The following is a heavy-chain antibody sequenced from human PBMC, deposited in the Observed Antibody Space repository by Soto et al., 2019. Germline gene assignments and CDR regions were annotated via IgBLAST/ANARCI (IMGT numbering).Heavy chain of an antibody. V-gene: IGHV1-69*12. Sequence: QVQLVQSGAAVKKPGSSVKVSCKASGGTFSSYAISWVRQAPGQGLEWMGGIIPIFGTANYAQKFQGRVTITADESTSTAYMELSSLRSEDTAVYYCARAGRVGSYYYYYGMDVWGQGTTVTVSS. D-gene: IGHD1-26*01. J-gene: IGHJ6*02. CDR2: IIPIFGTA. CDR3: ARAGRVGSYYYYYGMDV. CDR1: GGTFSSYA.